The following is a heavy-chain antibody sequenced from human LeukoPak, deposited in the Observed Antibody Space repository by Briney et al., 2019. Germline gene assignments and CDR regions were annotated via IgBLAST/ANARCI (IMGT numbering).Heavy chain of an antibody. V-gene: IGHV3-74*01. Sequence: GGSLRLSCAASGFTLRSHWMHWVRQPPGKGLVWVSRINTDGSSTSYADSVKGRFTISRDNAKNTLYLQMNSLRAEDTAVYYCARDEGNWNYGSWGQGTLVTVSS. D-gene: IGHD1-7*01. CDR1: GFTLRSHW. CDR3: ARDEGNWNYGS. CDR2: INTDGSST. J-gene: IGHJ4*02.